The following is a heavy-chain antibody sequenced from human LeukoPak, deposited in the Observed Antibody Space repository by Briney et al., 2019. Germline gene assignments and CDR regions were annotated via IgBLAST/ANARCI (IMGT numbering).Heavy chain of an antibody. CDR2: IYSRGST. Sequence: SETLSLTCTVSGGSINTYYWGWIRQTPGKGLEWIGYIYSRGSTNYSPSLKSRVTISVDTSKNQFSLKLTSVTAADTAVYYCARGFDDYDVLLGYEYWGQGILVTVSS. D-gene: IGHD3-9*01. V-gene: IGHV4-59*01. CDR1: GGSINTYY. J-gene: IGHJ4*02. CDR3: ARGFDDYDVLLGYEY.